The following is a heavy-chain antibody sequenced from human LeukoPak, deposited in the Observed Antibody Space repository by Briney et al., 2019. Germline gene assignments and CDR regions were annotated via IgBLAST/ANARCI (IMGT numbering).Heavy chain of an antibody. CDR3: ARKSNYVWGSYRYGDFDY. D-gene: IGHD3-16*02. V-gene: IGHV4-34*01. CDR2: INHSGST. J-gene: IGHJ4*02. CDR1: GGSFSGYY. Sequence: SETLSLTCAVYGGSFSGYYWSWIRQPPGKGLEWIGEINHSGSTNYNPSLKSRVTISVDTSKNQFSLKLGSVTAADTAVYYCARKSNYVWGSYRYGDFDYWGQGALVTVSS.